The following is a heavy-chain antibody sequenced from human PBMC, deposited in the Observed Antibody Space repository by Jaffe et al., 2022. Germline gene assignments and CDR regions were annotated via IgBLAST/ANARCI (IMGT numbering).Heavy chain of an antibody. CDR3: AKDRVVVVPAAVYYYYYYYMDV. CDR1: GFTFSSYA. D-gene: IGHD2-2*01. Sequence: EVQLLESGGGLVQPGGSLRLSCAASGFTFSSYAMSWVRQAPGKGLEWVSAISGSGGSTYYADSVKGRFTISRDNSKNTLYLQMNSLRAEDTAVYYCAKDRVVVVPAAVYYYYYYYMDVWGKGTTVTVSS. V-gene: IGHV3-23*01. J-gene: IGHJ6*03. CDR2: ISGSGGST.